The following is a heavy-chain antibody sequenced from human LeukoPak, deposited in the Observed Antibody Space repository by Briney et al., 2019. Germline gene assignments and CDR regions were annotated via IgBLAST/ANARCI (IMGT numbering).Heavy chain of an antibody. V-gene: IGHV4-4*07. CDR1: GGSISSYY. J-gene: IGHJ6*03. CDR2: IYTSGST. D-gene: IGHD6-13*01. Sequence: PSETLSLTCTVSGGSISSYYWSWIRQPAGKGLEWIGRIYTSGSTNYNPSLKSRVTMSVDMSKNQFSLKLSSVTAADTAVYYCAREYSSSWYLYYYYYMDVWGRGTTVTVSS. CDR3: AREYSSSWYLYYYYYMDV.